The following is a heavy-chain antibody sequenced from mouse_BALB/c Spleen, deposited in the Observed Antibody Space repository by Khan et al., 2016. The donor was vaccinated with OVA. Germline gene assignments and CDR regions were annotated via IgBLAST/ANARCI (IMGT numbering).Heavy chain of an antibody. CDR3: AREDGNYGAFAY. D-gene: IGHD2-1*01. V-gene: IGHV1S137*01. Sequence: VQLQQSGPELVRPGVSVKISCKGSGYTFTDYALHWVKHSHAKSLEWIGSISTYSGNSNYNQRFKGKATMTVGKSSSTAYMELARLTSEDSAIYYCAREDGNYGAFAYWGQGTLVTVSA. CDR2: ISTYSGNS. CDR1: GYTFTDYA. J-gene: IGHJ3*01.